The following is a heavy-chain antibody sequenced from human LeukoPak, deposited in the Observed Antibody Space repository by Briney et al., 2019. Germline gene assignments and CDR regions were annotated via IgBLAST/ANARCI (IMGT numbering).Heavy chain of an antibody. D-gene: IGHD2-2*01. J-gene: IGHJ1*01. V-gene: IGHV3-7*01. CDR1: GFTFSNNW. Sequence: PGGSLRLSCAASGFTFSNNWMTWVRQAPGKGLEWVANIKQDGSETYYADSVKGRFTISRDIAENSLYLQMNSLGAEDTAVYYCATYSSSNAREFQHWGQGTLVTVSA. CDR2: IKQDGSET. CDR3: ATYSSSNAREFQH.